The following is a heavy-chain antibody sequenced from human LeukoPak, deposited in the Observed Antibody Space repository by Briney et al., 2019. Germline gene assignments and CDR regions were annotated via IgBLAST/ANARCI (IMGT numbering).Heavy chain of an antibody. CDR1: GLTFSSYA. J-gene: IGHJ4*02. D-gene: IGHD4/OR15-4a*01. CDR2: VSGSGAHT. V-gene: IGHV3-23*01. CDR3: ARRAGAYSHPYDY. Sequence: GGSLRLSCAASGLTFSSYAMTWVRQAPGKGLQWVSAVSGSGAHTYYADSVKGRFTISRDNSKNTLYLQMNSLRAEDTAVYYCARRAGAYSHPYDYWGQGTLVTVSS.